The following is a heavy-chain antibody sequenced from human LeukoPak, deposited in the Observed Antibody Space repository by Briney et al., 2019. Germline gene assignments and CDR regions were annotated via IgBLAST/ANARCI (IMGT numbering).Heavy chain of an antibody. J-gene: IGHJ5*02. V-gene: IGHV4-39*07. CDR3: ARAMGFGESLGNWFDP. CDR2: IYYSGST. D-gene: IGHD3-10*01. CDR1: GGSISSSSYY. Sequence: SETLSLTCTVSGGSISSSSYYWGWIRQPPGKGLEWIGSIYYSGSTYYNPSLKSRVTISVDTSKNQFSLKLSSVTAADTAVYYCARAMGFGESLGNWFDPWGQGTLVTVSS.